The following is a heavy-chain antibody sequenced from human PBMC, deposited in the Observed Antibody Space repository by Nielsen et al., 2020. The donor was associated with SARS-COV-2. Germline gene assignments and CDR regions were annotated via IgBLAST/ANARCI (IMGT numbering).Heavy chain of an antibody. CDR1: GFTFDDYA. Sequence: SLKISCAASGFTFDDYAMHWVRQAPGKGLEWVSGISWNSGSIGYADSVKGRFTISRDSSKNTLYLQMNSLRAEDTAVYYCAVGATSGFDYWGQGTLVTVSS. V-gene: IGHV3-9*01. CDR3: AVGATSGFDY. CDR2: ISWNSGSI. J-gene: IGHJ4*02. D-gene: IGHD1-26*01.